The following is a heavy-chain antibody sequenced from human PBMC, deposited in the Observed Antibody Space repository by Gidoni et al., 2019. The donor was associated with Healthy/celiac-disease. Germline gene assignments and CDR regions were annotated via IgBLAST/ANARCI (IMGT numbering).Heavy chain of an antibody. Sequence: EVQLVESGGGLVQPGGSLRLSCSASGFTFSSYAIHWVRQAPGKGLEYVSAISSNGGSTYYADSVKGRFTISRDNSKNTLYLQMSSLRAEDTAVYYCVKGQGIEPPSITIFGVAPGDDAFDIWGQGTMVTVSS. CDR2: ISSNGGST. CDR1: GFTFSSYA. CDR3: VKGQGIEPPSITIFGVAPGDDAFDI. J-gene: IGHJ3*02. V-gene: IGHV3-64D*06. D-gene: IGHD3-3*01.